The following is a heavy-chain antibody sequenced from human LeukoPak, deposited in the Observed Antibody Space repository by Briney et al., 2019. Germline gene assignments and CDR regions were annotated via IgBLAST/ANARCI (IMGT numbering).Heavy chain of an antibody. D-gene: IGHD1-26*01. CDR2: IYPGDSDT. J-gene: IGHJ4*02. CDR1: GYSFTSYW. V-gene: IGHV5-51*01. CDR3: ARSASYYMYYFDY. Sequence: GESLKISCKGSGYSFTSYWISWVRQMPGKGLEWMGIIYPGDSDTRYSPSFQGQVTISADKSISTAYLQWSSLKASDTAMYYCARSASYYMYYFDYWGQGTLVTVSS.